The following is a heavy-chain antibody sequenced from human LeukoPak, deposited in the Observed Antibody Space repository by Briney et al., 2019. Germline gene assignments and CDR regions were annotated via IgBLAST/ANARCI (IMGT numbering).Heavy chain of an antibody. D-gene: IGHD6-13*01. V-gene: IGHV1-8*01. CDR3: ARGWGIAAAGMDAFDI. J-gene: IGHJ3*02. CDR2: MNPNSGNT. Sequence: ELEWMGWMNPNSGNTGYAQKFQGRVTMTRNTSISTAYMELSSLRSEDTAVYYCARGWGIAAAGMDAFDIWGQGTMVTVSS.